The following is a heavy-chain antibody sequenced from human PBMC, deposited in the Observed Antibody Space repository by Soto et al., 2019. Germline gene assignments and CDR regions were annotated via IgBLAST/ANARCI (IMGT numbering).Heavy chain of an antibody. CDR2: ISSRTSTM. D-gene: IGHD3-22*01. V-gene: IGHV3-48*01. CDR3: AKDQMGAYYYDSSGYYLASGFDY. J-gene: IGHJ4*02. Sequence: PGGSLRLSCAASGFTFNSYSMNWVRQAPGKGLEWVSHISSRTSTMYYSDSVKGRFTISRDNAKNSLYLQMNSLRAEDTAVYYCAKDQMGAYYYDSSGYYLASGFDYWGQGTLVTVSS. CDR1: GFTFNSYS.